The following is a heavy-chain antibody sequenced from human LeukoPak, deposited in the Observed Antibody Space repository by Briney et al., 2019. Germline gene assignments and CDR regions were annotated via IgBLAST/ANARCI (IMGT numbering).Heavy chain of an antibody. CDR2: IYYSGST. Sequence: SETLSLTCIVSGASLSPNYWSWIRQSPGKGLEWIGCIYYSGSTNYNPSLKSRVTISVDTSKNQFSLKLSSVTAADTAVYYCARESDDSSGYLTGYFDYWGQGTLVTVSS. D-gene: IGHD3-22*01. J-gene: IGHJ4*02. CDR1: GASLSPNY. V-gene: IGHV4-59*13. CDR3: ARESDDSSGYLTGYFDY.